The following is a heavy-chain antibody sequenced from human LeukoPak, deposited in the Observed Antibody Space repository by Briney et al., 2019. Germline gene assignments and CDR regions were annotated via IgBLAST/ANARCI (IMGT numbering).Heavy chain of an antibody. CDR3: ASRTGIAAAGDGPWFDP. D-gene: IGHD6-13*01. V-gene: IGHV1-69*13. Sequence: SAKVSCKASGGTFSSYAISWVRQAPGQGLEWMGGIIPIFGTANYAQKFQGRVTITADESTSTAYMELSSLRSEDTAVYYCASRTGIAAAGDGPWFDPWGQGTLVTVSS. CDR2: IIPIFGTA. J-gene: IGHJ5*02. CDR1: GGTFSSYA.